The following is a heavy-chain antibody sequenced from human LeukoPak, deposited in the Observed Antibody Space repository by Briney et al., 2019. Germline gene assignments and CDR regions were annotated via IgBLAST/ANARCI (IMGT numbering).Heavy chain of an antibody. CDR3: ARENYYDSSGYSEGMDV. Sequence: SETLSLTCTVSGGSISDSYLSWIRQPAGKGLEWIGRMYVTGTTNYNPSLRRRVTMSMDTSKNQFSLQLSSVTAADTAVYYCARENYYDSSGYSEGMDVWGQGTTVIVSS. CDR1: GGSISDSY. D-gene: IGHD3-22*01. CDR2: MYVTGTT. V-gene: IGHV4-4*07. J-gene: IGHJ6*02.